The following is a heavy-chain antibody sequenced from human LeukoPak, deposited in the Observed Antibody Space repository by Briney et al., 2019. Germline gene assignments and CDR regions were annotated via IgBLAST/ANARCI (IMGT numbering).Heavy chain of an antibody. D-gene: IGHD7-27*01. CDR1: GFTFSSHW. CDR3: ARNLHWAFDS. Sequence: PGGFLRLSCAASGFTFSSHWMTWGRQAPGKGLEWVANIKQDGSVKSYLDSVKGRFTISRDNAKNSLYLQMHSLRADDTAVYYCARNLHWAFDSWGQGTLVTVSS. V-gene: IGHV3-7*01. CDR2: IKQDGSVK. J-gene: IGHJ4*02.